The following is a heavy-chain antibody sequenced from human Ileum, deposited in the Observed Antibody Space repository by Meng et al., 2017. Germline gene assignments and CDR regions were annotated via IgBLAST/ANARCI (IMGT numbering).Heavy chain of an antibody. CDR3: AKGLGSDYDYNWFDS. CDR2: VHSIGNT. V-gene: IGHV4-4*07. J-gene: IGHJ5*01. CDR1: GASISNYY. Sequence: VPPAGAGPLLVRPSETLSLHCTVSGASISNYYWNWIRQPAGKGLEWIGRVHSIGNTRYNPSLESRITMSIDTSENQFSLLLSSVTAADAAVYYCAKGLGSDYDYNWFDSWGQGTLVTVSS. D-gene: IGHD5-12*01.